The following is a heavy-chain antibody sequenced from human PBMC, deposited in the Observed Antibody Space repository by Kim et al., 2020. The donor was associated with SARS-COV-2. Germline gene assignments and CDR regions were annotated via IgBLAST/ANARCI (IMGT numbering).Heavy chain of an antibody. V-gene: IGHV4-4*06. Sequence: LKRRGTMSVDTSKNQFSLKLSSVTAADTAVYYCARGPGYYYDSSGWGWFDYWGQGTLVTVSS. CDR3: ARGPGYYYDSSGWGWFDY. J-gene: IGHJ4*02. D-gene: IGHD3-22*01.